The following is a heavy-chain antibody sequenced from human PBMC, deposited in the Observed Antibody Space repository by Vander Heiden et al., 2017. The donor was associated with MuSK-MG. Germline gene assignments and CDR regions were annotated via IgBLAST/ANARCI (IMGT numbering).Heavy chain of an antibody. CDR1: GFTFSSYG. D-gene: IGHD5-18*01. V-gene: IGHV3-30*18. J-gene: IGHJ4*02. Sequence: QVQLVESGGGVVQPGRSLRLSCAASGFTFSSYGLHWVRPAPGKGLEWVAVISYDGSSKYYTDSVKGRFTISRDTSKNTLYLQMNSLRAEDTAVYYCAKDRGYNYGYNYLDYWGQGTLVTVSS. CDR2: ISYDGSSK. CDR3: AKDRGYNYGYNYLDY.